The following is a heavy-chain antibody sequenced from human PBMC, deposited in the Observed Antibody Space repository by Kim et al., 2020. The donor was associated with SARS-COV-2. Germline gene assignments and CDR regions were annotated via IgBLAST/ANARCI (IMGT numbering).Heavy chain of an antibody. CDR2: ISSSSSYI. V-gene: IGHV3-21*04. Sequence: GGSLRISCAASGFTFSSYSMNWVRQAPGKGLEWVSSISSSSSYIYYADSVKGRFTISRDNAKNSLYLQMNSLRAEDTAVYYCARDRVGRAELEYSSSWYYYGMDVWGQGTTVTVSS. CDR1: GFTFSSYS. D-gene: IGHD6-13*01. CDR3: ARDRVGRAELEYSSSWYYYGMDV. J-gene: IGHJ6*02.